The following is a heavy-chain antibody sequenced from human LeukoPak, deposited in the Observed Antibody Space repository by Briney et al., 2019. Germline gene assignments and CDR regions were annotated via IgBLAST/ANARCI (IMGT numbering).Heavy chain of an antibody. J-gene: IGHJ4*02. D-gene: IGHD6-19*01. CDR2: ISGSGGST. Sequence: GGSLRLSCAASGFIFSSYAMSWVRQAPGKGLEWVSAISGSGGSTYYADSVKGRFTISRDNSKNTLCLQMNSLRAEDTAVYYCAKDLISGIAVAGTSDYWGQGTLVTVSS. CDR3: AKDLISGIAVAGTSDY. V-gene: IGHV3-23*01. CDR1: GFIFSSYA.